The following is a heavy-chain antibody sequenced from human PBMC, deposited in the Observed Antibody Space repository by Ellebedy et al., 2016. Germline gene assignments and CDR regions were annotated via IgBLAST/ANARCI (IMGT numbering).Heavy chain of an antibody. Sequence: SETLSLTXTVSGDSVSSGNTFWSWIRQPPGKGLEWIGYIYYPGSSHYNPSLKSRVTISLDTSKNQFALNLTSVTAADAAVYYCARADTGFNWLNPWGPGTLVTVSS. CDR1: GDSVSSGNTF. CDR3: ARADTGFNWLNP. J-gene: IGHJ5*02. V-gene: IGHV4-61*01. CDR2: IYYPGSS. D-gene: IGHD3-9*01.